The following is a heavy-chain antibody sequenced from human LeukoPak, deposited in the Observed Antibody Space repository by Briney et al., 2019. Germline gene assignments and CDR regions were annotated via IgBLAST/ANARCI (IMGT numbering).Heavy chain of an antibody. CDR1: GGTFNNFA. V-gene: IGHV1-69*10. Sequence: ASVKVSCKASGGTFNNFAISWVRQAPGQGLEWMGGIIPILDITNYALKFKGRVTFTADKSTNTAYMELRSLRSDDTAVYYCAREPLRRYSYGYRRGGELDYWGQGTLVTVSS. CDR3: AREPLRRYSYGYRRGGELDY. CDR2: IIPILDIT. J-gene: IGHJ4*02. D-gene: IGHD5-18*01.